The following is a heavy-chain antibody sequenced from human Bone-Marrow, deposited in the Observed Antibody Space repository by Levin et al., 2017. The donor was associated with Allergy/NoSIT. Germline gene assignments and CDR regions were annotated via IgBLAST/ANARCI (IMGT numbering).Heavy chain of an antibody. D-gene: IGHD3-10*01. CDR2: ISYNGRDK. V-gene: IGHV3-30*04. Sequence: GESLKISCAASGFAFNTYALHWVRHVPGKGLEWLAVISYNGRDKFYTFSFSFLFPVSRDNSKNTLSMKMNSLRPEDTAVYFCAREARVSSYYFLDHWGQGTVVTVSS. CDR3: AREARVSSYYFLDH. J-gene: IGHJ4*02. CDR1: GFAFNTYA.